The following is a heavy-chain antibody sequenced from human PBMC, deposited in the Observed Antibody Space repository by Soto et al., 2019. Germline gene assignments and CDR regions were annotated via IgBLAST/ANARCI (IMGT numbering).Heavy chain of an antibody. D-gene: IGHD4-17*01. CDR1: GYIFSSYD. CDR2: MNPNSGNT. J-gene: IGHJ4*02. Sequence: QVQLVQSGAEVKEPGASVKVSCKSSGYIFSSYDINWVRQATGQGPEWVGSMNPNSGNTLYAQKFQGRVTMTRSTSINTAYMELSSLRSDDTAVYYGARAHESGDGDYWGQGTLVTVAS. CDR3: ARAHESGDGDY. V-gene: IGHV1-8*01.